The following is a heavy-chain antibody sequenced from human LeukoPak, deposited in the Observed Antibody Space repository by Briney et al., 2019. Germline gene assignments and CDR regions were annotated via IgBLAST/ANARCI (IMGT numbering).Heavy chain of an antibody. CDR3: AREGYDFWSGYRSFVDFDY. V-gene: IGHV1-2*02. CDR2: INPNSGGT. Sequence: ASVKVSCKASGYTFTSYDINWVRQATGQGLEWMGWINPNSGGTNYAQKFQGRVTMTRDTSISTAYMELSRLRSDDTAVYYCAREGYDFWSGYRSFVDFDYWGQGTLVTVSS. D-gene: IGHD3-3*01. J-gene: IGHJ4*02. CDR1: GYTFTSYD.